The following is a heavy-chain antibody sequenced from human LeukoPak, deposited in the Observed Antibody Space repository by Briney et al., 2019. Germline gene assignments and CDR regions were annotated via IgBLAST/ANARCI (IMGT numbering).Heavy chain of an antibody. CDR1: GFTFGDYA. J-gene: IGHJ6*03. D-gene: IGHD3-3*01. CDR3: TRDKDYDFWSGYYTYYYYYMDV. V-gene: IGHV3-49*03. CDR2: IRSKVYGGTT. Sequence: GGSLRLSCTASGFTFGDYAMGWFRQAPGKGLEWVGFIRSKVYGGTTEYAASVKGRFTISRDDSKSIAYLQMNSLKTEDTAVYYCTRDKDYDFWSGYYTYYYYYMDVWGKGTTVTVSS.